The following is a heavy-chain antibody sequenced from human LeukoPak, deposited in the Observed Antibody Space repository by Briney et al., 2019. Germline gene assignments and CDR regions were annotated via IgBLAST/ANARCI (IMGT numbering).Heavy chain of an antibody. CDR2: IYSGGDT. Sequence: GGSLRLSCAASGFTVTVNYMSWVRQAPGKGLEWVSVIYSGGDTHYADSVKGRFTISRDNSKNTLYLQMSSLRVEDTAVYYCARDGGSGWSSAFLDHWGQGALVTVSS. CDR1: GFTVTVNY. D-gene: IGHD6-19*01. CDR3: ARDGGSGWSSAFLDH. J-gene: IGHJ4*02. V-gene: IGHV3-53*01.